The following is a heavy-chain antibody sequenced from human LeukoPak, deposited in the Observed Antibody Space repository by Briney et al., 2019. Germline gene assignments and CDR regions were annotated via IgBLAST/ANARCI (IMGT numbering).Heavy chain of an antibody. J-gene: IGHJ4*02. Sequence: GSLRLSCAASGFTFSTYIMHWVRQAPGKGLEYVSAISNNGGSTYYANSVKGRFTISRDNSKNTLYLQMGSMRAEDMAVYHCARAGTSHGFAYWGQGTLVTASS. CDR2: ISNNGGST. CDR3: ARAGTSHGFAY. D-gene: IGHD5-18*01. CDR1: GFTFSTYI. V-gene: IGHV3-64*01.